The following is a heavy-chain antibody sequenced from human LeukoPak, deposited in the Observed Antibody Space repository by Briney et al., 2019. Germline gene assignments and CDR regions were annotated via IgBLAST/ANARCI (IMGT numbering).Heavy chain of an antibody. CDR2: ISSNGATK. V-gene: IGHV3-11*04. CDR3: AIQMTMIVVVPYFDY. J-gene: IGHJ4*02. Sequence: GGSLRLSCEASGFTFNDYYLAWIRQAPGKGLEWVSFISSNGATKYYADSVKGRFTISRDNAKNSLFLYMNSLRDDDTAVYHCAIQMTMIVVVPYFDYWGQGALVTVPS. CDR1: GFTFNDYY. D-gene: IGHD3-22*01.